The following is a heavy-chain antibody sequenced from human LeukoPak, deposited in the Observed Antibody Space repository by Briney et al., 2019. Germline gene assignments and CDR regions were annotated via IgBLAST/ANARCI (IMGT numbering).Heavy chain of an antibody. CDR2: ISASSSSI. CDR3: AKLGKYYYGSGSSVDY. Sequence: PGGSLRLSCAASGFTFSGYSMNWVRQAVGKGLEWVSYISASSSSIYYADSVKGRFTISRDNAKNSLYLQMNSLRAEDTAVYYCAKLGKYYYGSGSSVDYWGQGTLVTVSS. V-gene: IGHV3-48*01. D-gene: IGHD3-10*01. J-gene: IGHJ4*02. CDR1: GFTFSGYS.